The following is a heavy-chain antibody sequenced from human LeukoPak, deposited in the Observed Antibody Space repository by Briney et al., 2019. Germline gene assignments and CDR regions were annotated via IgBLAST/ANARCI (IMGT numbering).Heavy chain of an antibody. J-gene: IGHJ4*02. CDR3: ARYDSKQLNFDY. Sequence: SETLSLTCTVSSGSISSSSYYWGWIRQPPGKGLEWIGSIYYSGSTCYNPSLKSRVTISVDTSKNQFSLKLSSVTAADTAVYYCARYDSKQLNFDYWGQGTLVTVSS. CDR1: SGSISSSSYY. D-gene: IGHD5-18*01. CDR2: IYYSGST. V-gene: IGHV4-39*01.